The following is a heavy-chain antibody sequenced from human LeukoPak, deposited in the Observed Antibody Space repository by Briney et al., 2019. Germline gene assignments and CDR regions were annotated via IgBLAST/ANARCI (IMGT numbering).Heavy chain of an antibody. CDR3: ARGRYYFDY. Sequence: SETLSLTCAVYGGSFSGYYWSWIRQPPGKGLEWIGEINHSGSTNYNPSLKSRVTISVDTSKNQFSLKLSSVTAADTAVYYCARGRYYFDYWGQGTLITVSS. CDR1: GGSFSGYY. CDR2: INHSGST. V-gene: IGHV4-34*01. J-gene: IGHJ4*02.